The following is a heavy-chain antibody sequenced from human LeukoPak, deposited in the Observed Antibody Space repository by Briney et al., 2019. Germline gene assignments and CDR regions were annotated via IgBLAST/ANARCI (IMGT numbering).Heavy chain of an antibody. Sequence: PGRCLSLSCAACGFIHCRYSMHGVRQARGRGLVGVAVKSYDGCNKSCADSVECLYTISRDNHKNTMYLQMNSLRAEDTAVYYCARDKYPGSGSYYIFDYWDQGTLVTVSS. D-gene: IGHD1-26*01. CDR2: KSYDGCNK. V-gene: IGHV3-30-3*01. J-gene: IGHJ4*02. CDR3: ARDKYPGSGSYYIFDY. CDR1: GFIHCRYS.